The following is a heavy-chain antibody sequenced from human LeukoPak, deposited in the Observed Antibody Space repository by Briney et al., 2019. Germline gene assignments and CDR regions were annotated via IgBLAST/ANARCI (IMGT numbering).Heavy chain of an antibody. CDR1: GFTFSTYW. Sequence: GGSLRLSCEASGFTFSTYWMSWVRQAPGKGLEWVANIKVDGSESYYGDSVKGRFTISRDNAKNPLYLQMNSLRVEDTAVYYCATVRYGNYFDHWGQGTLVTASS. V-gene: IGHV3-7*01. J-gene: IGHJ4*02. CDR3: ATVRYGNYFDH. CDR2: IKVDGSES. D-gene: IGHD4-17*01.